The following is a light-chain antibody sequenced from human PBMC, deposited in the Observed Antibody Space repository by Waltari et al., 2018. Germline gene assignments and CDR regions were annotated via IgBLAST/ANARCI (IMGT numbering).Light chain of an antibody. CDR1: QSVSSSY. CDR2: DAS. Sequence: EIVLTQSPGTLSLSPGERATLSCRASQSVSSSYLAWYQQKPGQATRLLIFDASNRATVIPDSFSGSGSGTDFTLTISRLEPEDFAVYFCQQYSYSPNTFGQGTKLEI. V-gene: IGKV3-20*01. J-gene: IGKJ2*01. CDR3: QQYSYSPNT.